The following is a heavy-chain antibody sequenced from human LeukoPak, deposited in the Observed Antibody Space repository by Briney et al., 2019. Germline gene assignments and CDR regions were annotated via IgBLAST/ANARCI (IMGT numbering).Heavy chain of an antibody. J-gene: IGHJ4*02. Sequence: GGSLRLSCAASGFTFSSYSMNWVRQATGKGLEWVSSLSSSSSYIYYADSVKGRFTISRDNAKNSLYLQMNSLRAEDTAVYYCATWLHYDTNCYPIDYWGQGTLVTVSS. D-gene: IGHD3-22*01. CDR2: LSSSSSYI. CDR3: ATWLHYDTNCYPIDY. CDR1: GFTFSSYS. V-gene: IGHV3-21*01.